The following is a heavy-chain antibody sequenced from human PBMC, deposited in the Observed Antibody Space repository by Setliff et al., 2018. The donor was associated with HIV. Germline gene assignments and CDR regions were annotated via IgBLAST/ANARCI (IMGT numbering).Heavy chain of an antibody. CDR3: ATGGMAAAGPGGGHGLDV. CDR2: ITGSGDST. Sequence: LRLSCAASGFTFSSYAMTWVRQAPGKGLEWVSSITGSGDSTYYANSVKGRFTTSRDSSKNTLSLQMSSLRAEDTALYYCATGGMAAAGPGGGHGLDVWGQGTTVTVSS. D-gene: IGHD6-13*01. J-gene: IGHJ6*02. V-gene: IGHV3-23*01. CDR1: GFTFSSYA.